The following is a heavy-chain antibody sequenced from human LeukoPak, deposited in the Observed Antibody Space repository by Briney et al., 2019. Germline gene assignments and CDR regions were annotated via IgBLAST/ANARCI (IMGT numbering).Heavy chain of an antibody. D-gene: IGHD3-3*01. CDR3: ARTYYDFWSGYYTEGQIDY. J-gene: IGHJ4*02. CDR2: IYYSGST. V-gene: IGHV4-39*07. CDR1: GGSISSSSYY. Sequence: SETLSLTCTVSGGSISSSSYYWGWIRQPPGKGLEWIGSIYYSGSTYYNPSLKSRVTISVDTSKNQFSLKLSSVTAADTAVYYCARTYYDFWSGYYTEGQIDYWGQGTLVTVSS.